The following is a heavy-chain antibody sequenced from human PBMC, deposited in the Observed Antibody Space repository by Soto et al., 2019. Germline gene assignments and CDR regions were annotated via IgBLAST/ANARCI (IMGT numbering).Heavy chain of an antibody. CDR1: GDSISGGASF. D-gene: IGHD2-2*01. J-gene: IGHJ5*02. Sequence: SETLSLTCTVSGDSISGGASFWSWIRQPPGKGLEWIANAYYSGSSYYNPSLKSRLTISVDTTKNQFSLQLKSMTAADTAVYYCAKLSCTSSTCYFPGWFDPWGQGTLVTVSS. CDR2: AYYSGSS. CDR3: AKLSCTSSTCYFPGWFDP. V-gene: IGHV4-31*03.